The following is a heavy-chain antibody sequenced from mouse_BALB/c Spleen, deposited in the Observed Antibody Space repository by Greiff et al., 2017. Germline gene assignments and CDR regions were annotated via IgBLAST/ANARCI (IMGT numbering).Heavy chain of an antibody. CDR3: ARKCDYDDGFAY. J-gene: IGHJ3*01. CDR1: GFSLTSYG. D-gene: IGHD2-4*01. V-gene: IGHV2-4-1*01. Sequence: VMLVESGPGLVQPSQSLSITCTVSGFSLTSYGVHWVRQSPGKGLEWLGVIWSGGSTDYNAAFISRLSISKDNSKSQVFFKMNSLQADDTAIYYCARKCDYDDGFAYWGQGTLVTVSA. CDR2: IWSGGST.